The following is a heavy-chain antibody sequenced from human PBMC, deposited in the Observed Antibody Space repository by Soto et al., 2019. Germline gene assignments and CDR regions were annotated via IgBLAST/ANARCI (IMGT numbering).Heavy chain of an antibody. V-gene: IGHV2-5*02. CDR2: IYWDDDK. CDR1: GFSLTTPGVG. Sequence: QITLKESGPTLVKPTQTLTLTCTFSGFSLTTPGVGVGWIRQPPGKALECLALIYWDDDKRYSPSLQSRLSITKETSKNHVILTMTNVDPVDTATYYCAHIPTSYQYDGFDPWGQGTLVAGFS. CDR3: AHIPTSYQYDGFDP. J-gene: IGHJ5*02. D-gene: IGHD1-1*01.